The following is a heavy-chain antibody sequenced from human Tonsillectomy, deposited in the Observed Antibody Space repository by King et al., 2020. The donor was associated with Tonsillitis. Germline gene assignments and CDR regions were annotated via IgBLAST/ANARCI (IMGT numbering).Heavy chain of an antibody. Sequence: HVQLKESGPGLVKPSQTLSLTCTVSGGSISSGDYYWSWIRQPPGKGLEWIGYIYYSGSTYYNPSLKSRVTISVDTSKNQFSLKLSSVTAADTAVYYCARSSSWYKYFDLWGRGTLVTVSS. CDR2: IYYSGST. V-gene: IGHV4-30-4*01. CDR1: GGSISSGDYY. J-gene: IGHJ2*01. CDR3: ARSSSWYKYFDL. D-gene: IGHD6-13*01.